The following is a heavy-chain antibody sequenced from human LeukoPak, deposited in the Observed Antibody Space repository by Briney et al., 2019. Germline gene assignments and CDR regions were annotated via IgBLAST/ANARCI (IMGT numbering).Heavy chain of an antibody. V-gene: IGHV4-39*07. J-gene: IGHJ4*02. CDR2: ICYSGST. D-gene: IGHD3-22*01. Sequence: SETLSLTCTVSGGSISSSSYYWGWTRQPPGKGLEWIGSICYSGSTYYNPSLKSRVTISVDTSKNQFSLKLSSVTAADTAVYYCARDPWPYYYDSRVHHGDYWGQGTLVTVSS. CDR3: ARDPWPYYYDSRVHHGDY. CDR1: GGSISSSSYY.